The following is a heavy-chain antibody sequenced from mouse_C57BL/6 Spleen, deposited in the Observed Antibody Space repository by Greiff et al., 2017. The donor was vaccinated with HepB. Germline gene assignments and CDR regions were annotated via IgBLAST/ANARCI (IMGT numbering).Heavy chain of an antibody. J-gene: IGHJ4*01. D-gene: IGHD2-5*01. CDR2: IWSDGST. CDR1: GFSLTSYG. Sequence: VMLVESGPGLVAPSQSLSITCTVSGFSLTSYGVHWVRQPPGKGLEWLVVIWSDGSTTYNSALKSRLSISKNNSKSQVFLKMNSLQTDDTAMYYCARHGSNYPYYAMDYWGQGTSVTVSS. CDR3: ARHGSNYPYYAMDY. V-gene: IGHV2-6-1*01.